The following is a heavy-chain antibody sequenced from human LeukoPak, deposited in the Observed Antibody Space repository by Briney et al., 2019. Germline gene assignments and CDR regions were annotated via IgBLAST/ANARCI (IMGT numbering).Heavy chain of an antibody. CDR1: GDSVISSSHY. CDR2: IYYSGST. J-gene: IGHJ6*02. D-gene: IGHD3/OR15-3a*01. Sequence: SETLSLTCTVFGDSVISSSHYWGWIRQPPGKGLEWIGSIYYSGSTHFNPSLQSRVTMSVDASKNQFSLKLSSVTAADTAGYYCARHWTGYYYYGMDVWGQGTTVTVSS. V-gene: IGHV4-39*01. CDR3: ARHWTGYYYYGMDV.